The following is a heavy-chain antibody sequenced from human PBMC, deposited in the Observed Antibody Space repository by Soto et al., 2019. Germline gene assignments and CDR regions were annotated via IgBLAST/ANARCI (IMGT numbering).Heavy chain of an antibody. J-gene: IGHJ5*01. CDR1: GYTFTAYY. V-gene: IGHV1-2*02. D-gene: IGHD6-25*01. Sequence: GASVKVSCKTSGYTFTAYYMHWLRQAPGHGLEWLGWTSPKTGGAKYSHTFQGRVSMTRNTSISTAYMELTGLSTDDTAVYYCARSSGSFFKGFASGGQESLVTFPS. CDR2: TSPKTGGA. CDR3: ARSSGSFFKGFAS.